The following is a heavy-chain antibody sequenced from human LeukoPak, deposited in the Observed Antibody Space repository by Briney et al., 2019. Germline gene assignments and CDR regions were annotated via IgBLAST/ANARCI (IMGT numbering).Heavy chain of an antibody. V-gene: IGHV1-18*01. D-gene: IGHD2-2*01. CDR2: ISAYNGNT. J-gene: IGHJ5*02. Sequence: ASVKVSCKASGYTFTSYGISWVRQAPGQGLEWMGWISAYNGNTNYAQKLQGRVTMTTDTSTSTAYMELRSLRSEDTAVYYCARGRYLAGIVVVPAADFDPWGQGTLVTVSS. CDR3: ARGRYLAGIVVVPAADFDP. CDR1: GYTFTSYG.